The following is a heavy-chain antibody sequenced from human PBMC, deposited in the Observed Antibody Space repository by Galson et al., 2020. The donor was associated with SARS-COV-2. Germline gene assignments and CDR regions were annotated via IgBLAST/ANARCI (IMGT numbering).Heavy chain of an antibody. CDR3: ARVIRDRYYDSSGYYFTEYYFDY. D-gene: IGHD3-22*01. CDR2: IYYSGST. J-gene: IGHJ4*02. CDR1: GGSISSGGYY. Sequence: SETLSLTCTVSGGSISSGGYYWSWIRQHPGKGLEWIGYIYYSGSTYYNPSLKSRVTISVDTSKNQFSLKLSSVTAADTAVYYCARVIRDRYYDSSGYYFTEYYFDYWGQGTLVTVSS. V-gene: IGHV4-31*03.